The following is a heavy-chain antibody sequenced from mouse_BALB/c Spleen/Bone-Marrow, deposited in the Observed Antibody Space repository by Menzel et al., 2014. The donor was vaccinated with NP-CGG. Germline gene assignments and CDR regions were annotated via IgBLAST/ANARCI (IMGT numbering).Heavy chain of an antibody. J-gene: IGHJ2*01. V-gene: IGHV5-6-4*01. CDR1: GFTFSSYS. CDR2: ISRGGHYT. CDR3: SKDGGYDYSYYFDY. D-gene: IGHD2-4*01. Sequence: DVKLVESGGGLVKPGGSLKLSCAASGFTFSSYSMSWVRQTPEKRLEWVATISRGGHYTYYPDSVKGRFTISRDNAKNTLYLQMSSLKSEDTAMYYCSKDGGYDYSYYFDYWGQGTPRTVSS.